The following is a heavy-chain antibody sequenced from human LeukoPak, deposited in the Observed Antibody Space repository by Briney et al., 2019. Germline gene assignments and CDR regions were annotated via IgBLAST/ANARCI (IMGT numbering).Heavy chain of an antibody. CDR2: FSISISYI. CDR3: SRDSDYYDSSGYGFFDY. CDR1: GFASSRYS. Sequence: PVGSLRLSRAASGFASSRYSMNTVRQAPGKRGGWVSSFSISISYIYSANSGKGRFTFSRDNATTSLNLQINSLRAAAPAVYYCSRDSDYYDSSGYGFFDYWGQGTLVTVSS. J-gene: IGHJ4*02. D-gene: IGHD3-22*01. V-gene: IGHV3-21*01.